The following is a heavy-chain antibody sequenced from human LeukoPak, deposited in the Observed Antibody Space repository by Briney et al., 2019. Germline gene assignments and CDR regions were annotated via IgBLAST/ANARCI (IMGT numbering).Heavy chain of an antibody. D-gene: IGHD3-10*01. V-gene: IGHV3-64*01. CDR2: VSNKGETT. CDR1: GFTFSSFA. CDR3: ARGKMISLLRGDLFYNYGMDA. Sequence: GGSLRLSCVASGFTFSSFALHWVRQAPGKGLEFVSTVSNKGETTLYANSVKGRFTISRDNSRNTLYLQMGSLRAEDMAVYYCARGKMISLLRGDLFYNYGMDAWGQGTTVTVSS. J-gene: IGHJ6*02.